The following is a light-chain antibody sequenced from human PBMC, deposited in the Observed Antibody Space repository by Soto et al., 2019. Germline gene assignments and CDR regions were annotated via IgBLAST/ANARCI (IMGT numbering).Light chain of an antibody. V-gene: IGKV1-39*01. CDR2: AAS. CDR1: QSISTY. CDR3: QQNYSIPIT. J-gene: IGKJ5*01. Sequence: DLQMNQSPSSLSPSIADRLTITSPASQSISTYLNWYNQTPGKAPDXXSYAASSLKSGVPSRFSGSGSGTHFTLTITGLKPADFETYYCQQNYSIPITFGQGTRLEIK.